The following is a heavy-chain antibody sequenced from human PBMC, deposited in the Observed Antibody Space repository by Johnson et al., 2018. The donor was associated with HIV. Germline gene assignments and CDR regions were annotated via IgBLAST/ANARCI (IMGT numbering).Heavy chain of an antibody. Sequence: QVQLVESGGGVVQPGRSLRLSCAASGFTFSSYGLHWVRQAPGKGLEWVAVISYDGSNKYYADSVKGRFTISRDNSKNTLYLQMNSVRAEDTAGYYCAKDWAYSSSWYDEGLAFDIWGQGTMVTVSS. CDR1: GFTFSSYG. CDR3: AKDWAYSSSWYDEGLAFDI. V-gene: IGHV3-30*18. D-gene: IGHD6-13*01. J-gene: IGHJ3*02. CDR2: ISYDGSNK.